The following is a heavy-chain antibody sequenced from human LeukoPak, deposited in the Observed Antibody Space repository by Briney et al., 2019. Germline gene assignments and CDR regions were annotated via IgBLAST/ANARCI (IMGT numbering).Heavy chain of an antibody. J-gene: IGHJ3*02. Sequence: AGGSLRLSCAASGFTFSSYAMHWVRQAPGKGLEWVAVISYDGSNKYYADSVKGRFTISRDNSKNTLYLQMNSLRAEDTAVYYCARSPNLSAFDIWGQGTMVTVSS. V-gene: IGHV3-30-3*01. CDR3: ARSPNLSAFDI. CDR2: ISYDGSNK. CDR1: GFTFSSYA.